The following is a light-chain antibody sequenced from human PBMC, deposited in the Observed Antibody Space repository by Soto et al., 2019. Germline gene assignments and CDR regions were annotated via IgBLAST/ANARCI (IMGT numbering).Light chain of an antibody. J-gene: IGKJ1*01. CDR2: DAS. Sequence: DIQMTQSPSTLSASVGDTVTITCRASQTINGWLAWYQQRPGKAPNLLIFDASTLESGVPSRFSGSGSGTTFTLTISSLQSDDFATYYCLQYNGYYRTFGQGTKVDIK. V-gene: IGKV1-5*01. CDR3: LQYNGYYRT. CDR1: QTINGW.